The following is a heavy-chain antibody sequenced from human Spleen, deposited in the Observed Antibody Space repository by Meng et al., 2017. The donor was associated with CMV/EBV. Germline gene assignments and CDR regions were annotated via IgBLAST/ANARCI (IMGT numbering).Heavy chain of an antibody. CDR2: SINHSGST. J-gene: IGHJ4*02. CDR1: GGSFRAYY. CDR3: ARSARGYFLRDQGHYSDS. D-gene: IGHD5-18*01. Sequence: SETLSLTCAVYGGSFRAYYWSWIRQPPGKGLEWIGESINHSGSTNYNPSLKTRVTISVDTSKNQFSLRLSSVTAADTAVYYCARSARGYFLRDQGHYSDSWGQGTLVTVSS. V-gene: IGHV4-34*01.